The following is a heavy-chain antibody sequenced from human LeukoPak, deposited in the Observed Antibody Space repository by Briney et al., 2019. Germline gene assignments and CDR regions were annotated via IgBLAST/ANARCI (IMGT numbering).Heavy chain of an antibody. J-gene: IGHJ4*02. Sequence: PGGSLRLSCAASGFTFSSYSMNWVRQAPGKGLEWVSYISSSSSTIYYADSVKGRFTISRDNAKNSLYLQMNSLRAEDTAVYYCARDRTGLPFDYWGQGTLVTVSS. V-gene: IGHV3-48*04. CDR2: ISSSSSTI. D-gene: IGHD1-14*01. CDR3: ARDRTGLPFDY. CDR1: GFTFSSYS.